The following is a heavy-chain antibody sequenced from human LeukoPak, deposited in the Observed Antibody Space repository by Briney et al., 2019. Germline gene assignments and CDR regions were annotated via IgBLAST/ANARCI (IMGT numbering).Heavy chain of an antibody. CDR3: LLRGGYDQYGDFDY. Sequence: SETLSLTCTVSGYSISSGYYWGWIRQPPGKGLEWIGSIYHSGSTNYNPSLKSRVTISVDTSKNQFSLKLSSVTAADTAVYYCLLRGGYDQYGDFDYWGQGTLVTVSS. V-gene: IGHV4-38-2*02. J-gene: IGHJ4*02. CDR2: IYHSGST. CDR1: GYSISSGYY. D-gene: IGHD5-12*01.